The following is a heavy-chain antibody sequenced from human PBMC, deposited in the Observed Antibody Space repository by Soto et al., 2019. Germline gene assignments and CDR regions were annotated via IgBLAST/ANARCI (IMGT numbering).Heavy chain of an antibody. D-gene: IGHD1-7*01. CDR3: GRVPLDGNYANGVDV. J-gene: IGHJ6*02. Sequence: PGGSLRLSCAASGFNFNTYWMSWVRQAPGKGLEWVANIDTDGSRKNYVDSVKGRFIISRDNSKNSLLLQMNSLRADDTAVYYCGRVPLDGNYANGVDVWGQGTTVTVSS. CDR1: GFNFNTYW. V-gene: IGHV3-7*03. CDR2: IDTDGSRK.